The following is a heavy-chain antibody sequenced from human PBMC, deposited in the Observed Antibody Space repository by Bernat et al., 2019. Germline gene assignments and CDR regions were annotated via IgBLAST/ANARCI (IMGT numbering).Heavy chain of an antibody. CDR3: AKSRRGGVPPGYVF. J-gene: IGHJ4*02. Sequence: QVQLQQWGAGLLKPSETLSLTCAVYGGSFSGYYWSWLRQPPGKGLEWIGEITHSGSTNYNPSLKSRVTISVDTSKNQFSLRLSSVTDADTAVYYCAKSRRGGVPPGYVFWGQGTLVTVSS. CDR1: GGSFSGYY. V-gene: IGHV4-34*01. D-gene: IGHD3-16*01. CDR2: ITHSGST.